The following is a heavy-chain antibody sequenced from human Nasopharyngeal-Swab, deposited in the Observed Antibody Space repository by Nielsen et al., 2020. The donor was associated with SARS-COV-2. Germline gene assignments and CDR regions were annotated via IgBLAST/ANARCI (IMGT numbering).Heavy chain of an antibody. D-gene: IGHD5-24*01. CDR3: AKGVGSRDGYFGLGYYYMGV. V-gene: IGHV3-30*02. Sequence: GESLKISCAASGFTFSSYGMHWVRQAPGKGLEWVAFIRYDGSNKYYADSVKGRFTISRDNSKNTLYLQMNSLRAEDTAVYYCAKGVGSRDGYFGLGYYYMGVWGKGTTVTVSS. CDR2: IRYDGSNK. J-gene: IGHJ6*03. CDR1: GFTFSSYG.